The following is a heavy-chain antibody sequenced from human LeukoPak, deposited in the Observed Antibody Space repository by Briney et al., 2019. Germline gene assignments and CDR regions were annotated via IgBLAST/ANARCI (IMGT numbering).Heavy chain of an antibody. J-gene: IGHJ4*02. CDR2: ISGSGGST. D-gene: IGHD2-15*01. CDR1: GFTFSSYA. Sequence: GGSLRLSCAASGFTFSSYAMSRVRQAPGKGLEWVSAISGSGGSTYYADSVKGRFTISRDNSKNTLYLQMNSLRAEDTAVYYCAKGISWWLLRIWGQGTLVTVSS. CDR3: AKGISWWLLRI. V-gene: IGHV3-23*01.